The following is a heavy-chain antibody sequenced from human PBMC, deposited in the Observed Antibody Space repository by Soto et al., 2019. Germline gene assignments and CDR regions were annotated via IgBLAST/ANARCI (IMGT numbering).Heavy chain of an antibody. CDR2: IIPIFGTA. CDR1: GGTFSSYA. D-gene: IGHD1-20*01. Sequence: SVKVSCKASGGTFSSYAISWVRQAPGQGLEWTGGIIPIFGTANYAQKFQGRVTITADESTSTAYMELSSLRSEDTAVYYCARYKPSLHFSYYGTDVWSQGTTVTGS. V-gene: IGHV1-69*13. J-gene: IGHJ6*02. CDR3: ARYKPSLHFSYYGTDV.